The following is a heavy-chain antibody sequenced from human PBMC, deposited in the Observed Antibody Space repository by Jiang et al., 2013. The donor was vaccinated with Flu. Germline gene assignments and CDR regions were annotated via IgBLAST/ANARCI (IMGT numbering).Heavy chain of an antibody. CDR3: ARTHCSGGSCYSTFFDY. J-gene: IGHJ4*02. CDR1: GYSISTGYY. V-gene: IGHV4-38-2*01. CDR2: IYHSGNT. Sequence: GLVKPSETLSLTCAVSGYSISTGYYWGWMRQPPGKGLQWIGSIYHSGNTYHNPSLKSRVTISVDTSKNQFSLKLSSVTAADTAVYYCARTHCSGGSCYSTFFDYWGQGTLVTVSS. D-gene: IGHD2-15*01.